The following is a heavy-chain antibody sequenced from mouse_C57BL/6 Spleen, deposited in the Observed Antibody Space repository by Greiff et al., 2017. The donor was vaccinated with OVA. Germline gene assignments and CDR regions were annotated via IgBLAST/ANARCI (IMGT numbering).Heavy chain of an antibody. CDR3: ARDASNWDGAMDY. CDR2: SRNKANDYTT. CDR1: GFTFSDFY. V-gene: IGHV7-1*01. J-gene: IGHJ4*01. D-gene: IGHD4-1*01. Sequence: EVQGVESGGGLVQSGRSLRLSCATSGFTFSDFYMEWVRQAPGKGLEWIAASRNKANDYTTGYSASVKGRFIVSRDTSQSILYLQMNALRAEDTAIYYCARDASNWDGAMDYWGQGTSVTVSS.